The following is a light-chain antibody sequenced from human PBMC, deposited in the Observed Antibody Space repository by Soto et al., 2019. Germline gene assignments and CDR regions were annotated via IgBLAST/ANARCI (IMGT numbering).Light chain of an antibody. Sequence: EIVLTQSPATLSLSPGERATLSCRASQSVSSYLAWYQQKPGQAPRLLIYDASNRATGIPARFSGSGSGTDFTLTISSLGPEDFAVYYCQQRSIWPLTFGGGAKVDIK. J-gene: IGKJ4*01. CDR3: QQRSIWPLT. CDR2: DAS. CDR1: QSVSSY. V-gene: IGKV3-11*01.